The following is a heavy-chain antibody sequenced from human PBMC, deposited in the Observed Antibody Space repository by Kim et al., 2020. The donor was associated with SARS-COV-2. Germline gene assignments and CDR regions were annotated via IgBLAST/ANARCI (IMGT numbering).Heavy chain of an antibody. V-gene: IGHV4-34*01. CDR2: INHSGST. CDR3: ASKMTTVTTSHYFDY. CDR1: GGSFSGYY. Sequence: SETLSLTCAVYGGSFSGYYWSWIRQPPGKGLEWIGEINHSGSTNYNPSLKSRVTISVDTSKNQFSLKLSSVTAADTAVYYCASKMTTVTTSHYFDYWGQGTLVTVSP. J-gene: IGHJ4*02. D-gene: IGHD4-17*01.